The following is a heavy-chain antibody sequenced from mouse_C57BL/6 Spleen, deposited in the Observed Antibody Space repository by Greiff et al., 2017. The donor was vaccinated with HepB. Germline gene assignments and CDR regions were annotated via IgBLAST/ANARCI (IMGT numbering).Heavy chain of an antibody. D-gene: IGHD1-2*01. V-gene: IGHV1-39*01. Sequence: EVKLQESGPELVKPGASVKISCKASGYSFTDYNMNWVKQSNGKSLEWIGVINPNYGTTSYNQKFKGKATLTVDQSSSTAYMQLNSLTSEDSAVYYCAREEGNYYGPAWFAYWGQGTLVTVSA. CDR2: INPNYGTT. J-gene: IGHJ3*01. CDR1: GYSFTDYN. CDR3: AREEGNYYGPAWFAY.